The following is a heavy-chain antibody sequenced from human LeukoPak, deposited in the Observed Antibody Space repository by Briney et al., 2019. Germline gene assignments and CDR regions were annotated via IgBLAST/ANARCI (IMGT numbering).Heavy chain of an antibody. Sequence: PGGSLRLSCAASGFTFNSYWMHWVRQAPGKGLVWVSRIDEDGKTIDYADSVKGRFTISRDNAKDTLYLQMSSLRAEDTAVYYCARDLRRTGYFDYGMDVWGQGTTVTVSS. CDR2: IDEDGKTI. D-gene: IGHD3-22*01. J-gene: IGHJ6*02. V-gene: IGHV3-74*01. CDR1: GFTFNSYW. CDR3: ARDLRRTGYFDYGMDV.